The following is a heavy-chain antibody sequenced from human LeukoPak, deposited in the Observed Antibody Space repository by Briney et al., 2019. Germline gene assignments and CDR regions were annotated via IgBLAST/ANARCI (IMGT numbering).Heavy chain of an antibody. V-gene: IGHV1-2*02. CDR3: AGSGYCSSTSCYVYGWFDP. CDR1: GYTFTGYY. J-gene: IGHJ5*02. Sequence: ASVKVSYKASGYTFTGYYMHWLRQAPGHRREWWGWINPNSGGTNYAQKFQGRVTMTRDTSISTAYMELSRLRSDDTAVYYCAGSGYCSSTSCYVYGWFDPWGQGTLVTVSS. CDR2: INPNSGGT. D-gene: IGHD2-2*01.